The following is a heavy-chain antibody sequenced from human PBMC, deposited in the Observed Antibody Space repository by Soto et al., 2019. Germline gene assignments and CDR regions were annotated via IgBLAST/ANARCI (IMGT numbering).Heavy chain of an antibody. CDR2: IIPLFRKT. J-gene: IGHJ6*02. V-gene: IGHV1-69*01. CDR1: GDMFRNSA. CDR3: ARARLSNGDPNIYFFYGLDV. Sequence: QVQLVQSGAEVKRPGSSVKVSCKASGDMFRNSAFTWVRQAPGQGLAWMGVIIPLFRKTDVAQKFQGRVKLSPDESTSSLYMEVSSLTSEDTAVYFCARARLSNGDPNIYFFYGLDVWGQGTTITVSS. D-gene: IGHD3-10*01.